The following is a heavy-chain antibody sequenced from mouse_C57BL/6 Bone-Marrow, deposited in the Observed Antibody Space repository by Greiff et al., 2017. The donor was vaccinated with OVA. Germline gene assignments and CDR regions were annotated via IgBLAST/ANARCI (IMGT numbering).Heavy chain of an antibody. CDR3: ARRGLLRPIEGFAY. J-gene: IGHJ3*01. Sequence: EVQLQQSGPELVKPGASVKISCKASGYTFTDYYMNWVKQSHGKSLEWIGDINPNNGGTSYNQKFKGKATLTVDKSSSTAYMELRSLTSEDSAVYYCARRGLLRPIEGFAYWGQGTLVTVSA. CDR1: GYTFTDYY. V-gene: IGHV1-26*01. D-gene: IGHD1-2*01. CDR2: INPNNGGT.